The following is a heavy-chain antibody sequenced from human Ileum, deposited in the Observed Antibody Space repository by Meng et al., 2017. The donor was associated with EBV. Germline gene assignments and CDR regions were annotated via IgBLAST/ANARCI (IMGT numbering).Heavy chain of an antibody. CDR1: CGSVSSSHSF. V-gene: IGHV4-61*01. D-gene: IGHD1-26*01. J-gene: IGHJ4*02. Sequence: NPSETPSLTCTVPCGSVSSSHSFCTWIRHPPGKALEWMWYMSYSGSTNYSPPLESRVTISVDTSKNQFSLKLSSVTAADTAVYYCAGDPHSGSPHWGQGTLVTVSS. CDR3: AGDPHSGSPH. CDR2: MSYSGST.